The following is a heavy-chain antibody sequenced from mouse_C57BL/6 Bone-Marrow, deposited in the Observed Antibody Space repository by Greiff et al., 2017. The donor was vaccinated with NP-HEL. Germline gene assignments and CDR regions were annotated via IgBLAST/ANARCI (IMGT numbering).Heavy chain of an antibody. J-gene: IGHJ3*01. D-gene: IGHD2-3*01. CDR2: IDPETGGT. Sequence: QVQLKQSGAELVRPGASVTLSCKASGYTFTDYEMHWVKQTPVHGLEWIGAIDPETGGTAYNQKFKGKAIRTADKSSSTAYMELRSLTSEDSAVYYCTRWGWLLRWFAYWGQETLVTVSA. CDR3: TRWGWLLRWFAY. V-gene: IGHV1-15*01. CDR1: GYTFTDYE.